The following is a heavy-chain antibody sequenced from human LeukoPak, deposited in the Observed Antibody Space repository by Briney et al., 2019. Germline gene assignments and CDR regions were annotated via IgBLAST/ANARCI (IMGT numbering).Heavy chain of an antibody. CDR3: ARDMGYCSSTSCYIALY. CDR1: GGTFSSYA. CDR2: IIPIFGTA. V-gene: IGHV1-69*13. D-gene: IGHD2-2*02. Sequence: GASVKVSCKASGGTFSSYAISWVRQAPGQGPEWMGGIIPIFGTANYAQKFQGRVTITADESTSTAYMELSSLRSEDTAVYYCARDMGYCSSTSCYIALYWGQGTLVTVSS. J-gene: IGHJ4*02.